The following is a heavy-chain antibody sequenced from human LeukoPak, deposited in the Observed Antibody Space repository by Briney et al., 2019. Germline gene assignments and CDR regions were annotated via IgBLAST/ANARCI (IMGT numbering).Heavy chain of an antibody. Sequence: PGGSLRLSCAASGFTFDNYVMSWVRQAPGKGLEWVSTISGSGRSSYYGDSVKGRFTISRDNSKNTLYLQMNSLRAEDTAVYYCARGVGASYYFDYWGQGTLVTVSS. CDR2: ISGSGRSS. J-gene: IGHJ4*02. D-gene: IGHD1-26*01. CDR3: ARGVGASYYFDY. CDR1: GFTFDNYV. V-gene: IGHV3-23*01.